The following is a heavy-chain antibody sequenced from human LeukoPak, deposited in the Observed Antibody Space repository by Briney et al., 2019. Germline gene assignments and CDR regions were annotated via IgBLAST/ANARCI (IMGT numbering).Heavy chain of an antibody. CDR1: GGSISSSSYY. CDR2: INHSGST. Sequence: SETLSLTCTVSGGSISSSSYYWGWIRQPPGKGLEWIGEINHSGSTNYNPSLKSRVTISVDTSKNQFSLKLSSVTAADTAVYYCARGRPGITMVRGVIRYVMDVWGQGTTVTVSS. V-gene: IGHV4-39*07. J-gene: IGHJ6*02. D-gene: IGHD3-10*01. CDR3: ARGRPGITMVRGVIRYVMDV.